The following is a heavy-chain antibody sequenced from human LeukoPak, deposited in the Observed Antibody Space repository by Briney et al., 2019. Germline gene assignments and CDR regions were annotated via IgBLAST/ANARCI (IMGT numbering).Heavy chain of an antibody. J-gene: IGHJ6*03. Sequence: PSGTLSLTCAASGGSISSSNWWSWVRQPPGKGLEWIGEIYHSGSTNYNPSLKSRVTISVDKSKNQFSLKLSSVTAADTAVYYCAREGSGSYYNDLYYYYYMDVWGKGTTVTVSS. V-gene: IGHV4-4*02. CDR3: AREGSGSYYNDLYYYYYMDV. D-gene: IGHD3-10*01. CDR2: IYHSGST. CDR1: GGSISSSNW.